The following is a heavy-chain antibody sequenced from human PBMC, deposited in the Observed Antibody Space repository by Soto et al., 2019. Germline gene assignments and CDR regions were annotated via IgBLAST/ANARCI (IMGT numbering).Heavy chain of an antibody. V-gene: IGHV2-26*01. CDR2: IFSNDDK. CDR3: ALIKDCSRTDCYLASFDP. J-gene: IGHJ5*02. D-gene: IGHD2-2*01. Sequence: QVTLKASGPVLVKPTETLTLTCTVSGLSLSNGKLGVSWIRQPPGKALEWLAHIFSNDDKSYSTSLRSRVTISKDTSRSQVVLTMTNMDPLDSATYYCALIKDCSRTDCYLASFDPRGPGTLVTVSS. CDR1: GLSLSNGKLG.